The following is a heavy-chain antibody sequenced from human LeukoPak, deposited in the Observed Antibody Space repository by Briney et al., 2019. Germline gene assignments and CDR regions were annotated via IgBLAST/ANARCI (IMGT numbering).Heavy chain of an antibody. CDR3: AGGYSYVPYFQH. CDR2: IILSGAST. J-gene: IGHJ1*01. CDR1: GFTFSNYA. V-gene: IGHV3-23*01. Sequence: GGSLRLSCAASGFTFSNYAMSWVRQAPGKGLEWVSTIILSGASTNYADSVKGRFTISRDNSKKTMYLQMKSLRGEDTAVYYCAGGYSYVPYFQHWGQGTLVTVSS. D-gene: IGHD5-18*01.